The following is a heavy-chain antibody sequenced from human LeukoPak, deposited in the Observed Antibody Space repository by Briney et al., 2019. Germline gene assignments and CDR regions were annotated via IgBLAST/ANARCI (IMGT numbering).Heavy chain of an antibody. CDR1: GYSFTSYL. J-gene: IGHJ4*02. CDR2: IDPSDSYT. V-gene: IGHV5-10-1*01. Sequence: GESLKISCKGSGYSFTSYLISWVRQMPGKGLEWMGRIDPSDSYTNYSPSFQGHVTISADKSISTAYLQWSSLKASDTAMYYCATFGIVGATTFLDYWGQGTMVTISS. CDR3: ATFGIVGATTFLDY. D-gene: IGHD1-26*01.